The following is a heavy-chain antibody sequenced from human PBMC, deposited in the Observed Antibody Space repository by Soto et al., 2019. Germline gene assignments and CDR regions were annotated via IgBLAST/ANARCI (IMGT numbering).Heavy chain of an antibody. J-gene: IGHJ6*03. CDR1: GFTFSSYA. D-gene: IGHD3-3*01. Sequence: VPLRLSCTASGFTFSSYAMRWVRQTTGKGLEWVSAISGSGGSTYYADSVKGRFTIPRDNSKNTLYLQMNSLRAEDTAVYYCAKDWCGITIFVVVSNYYMDVWGKGTTVTVSS. CDR2: ISGSGGST. CDR3: AKDWCGITIFVVVSNYYMDV. V-gene: IGHV3-23*01.